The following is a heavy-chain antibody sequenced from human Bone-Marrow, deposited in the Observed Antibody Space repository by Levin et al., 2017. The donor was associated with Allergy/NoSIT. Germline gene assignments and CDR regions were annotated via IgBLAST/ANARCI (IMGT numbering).Heavy chain of an antibody. CDR3: ATSRVATPGYFDY. Sequence: HPGGSLRLSCAASGFSFSSYEMNWVRQAPGKGLEWVSYISSRNTTIYYADSVKGRFTVSRDTSHNTVYLQMRSLRAEDTGVYYCATSRVATPGYFDYWGQGVLVTVSP. D-gene: IGHD3-10*01. CDR2: ISSRNTTI. J-gene: IGHJ4*02. V-gene: IGHV3-48*01. CDR1: GFSFSSYE.